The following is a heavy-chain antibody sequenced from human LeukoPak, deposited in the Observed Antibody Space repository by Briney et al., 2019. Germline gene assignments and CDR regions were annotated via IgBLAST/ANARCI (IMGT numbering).Heavy chain of an antibody. Sequence: SETLSLTCTVSGGSISSYYWSWIRQPPGKGLEWIGYIYYSGGTNYNPSLKSRVTISVDTSKNQFSLKLSSVTAADTAVYYCARVVASGDYFDYWGQGTLVTVSS. CDR2: IYYSGGT. D-gene: IGHD3-10*01. CDR3: ARVVASGDYFDY. V-gene: IGHV4-59*08. J-gene: IGHJ4*02. CDR1: GGSISSYY.